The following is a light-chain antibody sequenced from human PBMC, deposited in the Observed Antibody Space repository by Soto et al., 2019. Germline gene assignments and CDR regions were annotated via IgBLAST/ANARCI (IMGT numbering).Light chain of an antibody. CDR1: QSISNF. Sequence: DIQMTQSPSSLSASVGDRVTITCRASQSISNFLNWYQQKPGKAPKLLIYDVSSLQSGVPSRFGGSGYGTDFTLIISSPQPEDFATYYCEQSYNIPVTFGQGTKVEVK. V-gene: IGKV1-39*01. CDR2: DVS. CDR3: EQSYNIPVT. J-gene: IGKJ1*01.